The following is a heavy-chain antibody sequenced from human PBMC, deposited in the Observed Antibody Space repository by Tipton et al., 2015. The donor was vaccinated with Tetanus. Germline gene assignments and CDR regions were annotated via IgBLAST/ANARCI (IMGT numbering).Heavy chain of an antibody. V-gene: IGHV4-39*01. CDR3: ARQAADSSGYLYYFDY. CDR2: IYYSGST. Sequence: TLSLTCTVSGGSISSSSYYWGWIRQPPGKGLEWIGSIYYSGSTYYNPSLKSRVTISVDTSKNRFSLKLSSVTAADTAVYYCARQAADSSGYLYYFDYWGQGTLVTVSS. D-gene: IGHD3-22*01. J-gene: IGHJ4*02. CDR1: GGSISSSSYY.